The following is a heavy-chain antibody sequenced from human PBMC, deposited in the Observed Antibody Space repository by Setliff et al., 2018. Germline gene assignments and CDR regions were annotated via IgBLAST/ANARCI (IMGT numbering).Heavy chain of an antibody. Sequence: GASVKVSCKASGNSFSSFSITWVRQAPGQGLEWMGWVSTYNGDTKYTQNFRGRVTMTSDTSTSTVYLDLSGLTSEDTAVYYCGRAGVAAADRKGLLDHWGQGTLVTVSS. CDR3: GRAGVAAADRKGLLDH. V-gene: IGHV1-18*01. D-gene: IGHD6-13*01. CDR1: GNSFSSFS. CDR2: VSTYNGDT. J-gene: IGHJ4*02.